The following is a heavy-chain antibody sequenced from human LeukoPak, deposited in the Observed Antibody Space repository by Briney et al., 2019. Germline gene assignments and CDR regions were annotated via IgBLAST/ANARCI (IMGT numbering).Heavy chain of an antibody. Sequence: SETLSLTCAVCGGSFSGYYWSWVRQPPGKGLEWIGEINHSGSTNYNPSLKSRGTISVDTSKNQLSLKLSSVTAADTAVYYCARSIAGPYYYDSSGYFRVRSYFDYWGQGTLVTVSS. CDR3: ARSIAGPYYYDSSGYFRVRSYFDY. CDR2: INHSGST. D-gene: IGHD3-22*01. V-gene: IGHV4-34*01. CDR1: GGSFSGYY. J-gene: IGHJ4*02.